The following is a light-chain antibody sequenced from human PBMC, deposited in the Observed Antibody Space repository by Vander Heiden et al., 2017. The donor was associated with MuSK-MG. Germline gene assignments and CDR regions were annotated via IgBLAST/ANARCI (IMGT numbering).Light chain of an antibody. CDR3: GAHAGSFNGV. Sequence: QSALTLPRSVSGSPGPSVPISCTGTSSDIGGYNYVSWYQQHPGKAPKLMIYDVSKRPSGVPDRFSGSKSGNTASLTISGLQAEDEADYYCGAHAGSFNGVFGGGTKLTVL. CDR1: SSDIGGYNY. J-gene: IGLJ2*01. CDR2: DVS. V-gene: IGLV2-11*01.